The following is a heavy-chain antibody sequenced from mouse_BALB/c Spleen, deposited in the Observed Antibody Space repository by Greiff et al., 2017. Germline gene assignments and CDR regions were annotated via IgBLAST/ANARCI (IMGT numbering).Heavy chain of an antibody. CDR2: ISDGGSNT. CDR3: ARYWGDRSCYFDY. CDR1: GFTFSDYY. Sequence: EVQRVESGGGLVKPGGSLKLSCAASGFTFSDYYMYWVRQTPEKRLEWVATISDGGSNTYYPDSVKGRFTISRDNAKNNLYLQMSSLKSEDTAMYDCARYWGDRSCYFDYWGQGTTLTVSA. D-gene: IGHD2-14*01. V-gene: IGHV5-4*02. J-gene: IGHJ2*01.